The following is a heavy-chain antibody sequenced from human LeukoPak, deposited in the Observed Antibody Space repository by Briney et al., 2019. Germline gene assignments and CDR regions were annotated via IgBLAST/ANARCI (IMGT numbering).Heavy chain of an antibody. V-gene: IGHV4-61*02. CDR1: GGSFTSGNYY. CDR2: IYTNGGA. J-gene: IGHJ4*02. CDR3: AREPPGY. Sequence: SETLSLTCTVSGGSFTSGNYYWNWIRQPAGKGLEWIGRIYTNGGASYNPSLKSRVTISIDASKNQFSLKLSSVTAADTAVYYCAREPPGYWGQGILVTLSS.